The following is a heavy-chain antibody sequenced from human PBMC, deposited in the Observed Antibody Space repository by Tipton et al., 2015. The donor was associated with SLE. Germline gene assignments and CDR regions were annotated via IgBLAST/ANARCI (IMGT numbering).Heavy chain of an antibody. CDR3: AREEGRGPFDY. D-gene: IGHD3-10*01. V-gene: IGHV4-39*07. CDR2: IYYSGST. J-gene: IGHJ4*02. CDR1: GGSISSSSYY. Sequence: LSLTCTVSGGSISSSSYYWGWIRQPPGKGLEWIGSIYYSGSTYYNPSLKSRVTISVDTSKNQFSLKLSSVTAADTAVYYCAREEGRGPFDYWGQGTLVTVSS.